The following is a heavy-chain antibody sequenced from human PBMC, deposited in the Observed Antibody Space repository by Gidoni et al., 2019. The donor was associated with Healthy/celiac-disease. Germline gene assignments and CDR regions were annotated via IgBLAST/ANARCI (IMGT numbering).Heavy chain of an antibody. CDR3: AGGPLEYCSSTSCYHPYYYGMDV. D-gene: IGHD2-2*01. Sequence: QVQLVQSGAEVKKPGSSVKISCKASGDTFSSYAIGWMRRAPGPGLEWMGGILPIFGTAIYAYKFQGRVTITADESTSTAYMELSSLRSEDTAVYYCAGGPLEYCSSTSCYHPYYYGMDVWGQGTTVTVSS. V-gene: IGHV1-69*01. CDR1: GDTFSSYA. CDR2: ILPIFGTA. J-gene: IGHJ6*02.